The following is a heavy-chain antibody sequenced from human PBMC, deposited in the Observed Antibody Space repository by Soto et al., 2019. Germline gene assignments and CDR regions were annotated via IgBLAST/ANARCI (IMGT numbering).Heavy chain of an antibody. CDR3: ARVSGDGSSGYYYFDY. CDR2: IYYSGST. CDR1: GGSISSYY. Sequence: PSETLSLTCTVSGGSISSYYWSWIRQPPGKGLEWIGYIYYSGSTNYNPSLKSRVTISVDTSKNQFSLKLSSVTAADTAVYYCARVSGDGSSGYYYFDYWGQGTLVTVPQ. V-gene: IGHV4-59*01. J-gene: IGHJ4*02. D-gene: IGHD3-22*01.